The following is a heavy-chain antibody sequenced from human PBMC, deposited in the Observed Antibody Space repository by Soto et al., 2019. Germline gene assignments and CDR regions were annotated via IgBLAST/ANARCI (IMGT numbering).Heavy chain of an antibody. Sequence: EVQLVESGGGLVQPGGSLRLSCAASGFTVSSNYMSWVRQAPGKGLEWVSVIYSGGSTYYADSVKGRFTISSDNSKNTLYLQRYSLRAGDTAVYYCAREAGCGGDCYAFDAFDIWGQGTMVTVSS. CDR2: IYSGGST. CDR3: AREAGCGGDCYAFDAFDI. D-gene: IGHD2-21*02. V-gene: IGHV3-66*01. J-gene: IGHJ3*02. CDR1: GFTVSSNY.